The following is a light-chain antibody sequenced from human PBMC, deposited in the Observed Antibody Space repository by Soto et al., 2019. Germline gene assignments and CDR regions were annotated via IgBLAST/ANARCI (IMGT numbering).Light chain of an antibody. J-gene: IGKJ4*01. CDR3: QQSYKTPLT. V-gene: IGKV1-39*01. Sequence: DIQMTQSPSSLSASVGDRVTITCRASQTISIFLNWYQHKPGKPPTLLIYTASSLQSGVPSRFSGSGSGTDFTLTISSLQPEDFATYYCQQSYKTPLTFGGGTKVGI. CDR1: QTISIF. CDR2: TAS.